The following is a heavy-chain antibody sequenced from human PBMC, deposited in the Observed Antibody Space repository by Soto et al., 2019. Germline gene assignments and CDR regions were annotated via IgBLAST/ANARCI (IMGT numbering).Heavy chain of an antibody. CDR2: IYYSGST. CDR1: GGSISSHY. V-gene: IGHV4-59*11. D-gene: IGHD2-2*02. Sequence: PSETLSLTCTVSGGSISSHYWSWIRQPPGKGLEWIGYIYYSGSTNYNPSLKSRVTISVDTSKNQFSLKLSSVTAADTAVYYCARDLGYCSSTSCYTPYNWFDPWGQGTLVTVSS. J-gene: IGHJ5*02. CDR3: ARDLGYCSSTSCYTPYNWFDP.